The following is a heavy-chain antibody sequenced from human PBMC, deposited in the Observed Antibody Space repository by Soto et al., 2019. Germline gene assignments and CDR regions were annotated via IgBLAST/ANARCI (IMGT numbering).Heavy chain of an antibody. V-gene: IGHV3-11*06. J-gene: IGHJ4*02. CDR1: GFTFSDYY. D-gene: IGHD2-21*02. CDR2: ISSSSSYT. CDR3: ARDGPYKRVVTALDY. Sequence: QVQLVESGGGLVKPGGSLRLSCAASGFTFSDYYMSWIRQAPGKGLEWVSYISSSSSYTNYADSVKGRFTISRDNAKNSLYLQMNSLRAEDTAVYYCARDGPYKRVVTALDYWGQGTLVTVSS.